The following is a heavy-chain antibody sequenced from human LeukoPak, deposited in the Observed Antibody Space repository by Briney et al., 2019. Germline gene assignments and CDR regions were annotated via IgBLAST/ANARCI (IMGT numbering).Heavy chain of an antibody. J-gene: IGHJ6*03. CDR3: ARKYDFWSGYQYYYYYYMDV. CDR2: IKQDGSEK. CDR1: GFTFSSYA. V-gene: IGHV3-7*01. Sequence: GGSLRLACAASGFTFSSYAMSWVRQAPGKGLEWVANIKQDGSEKYYVDSVKGRFTISRDNAKNSLYLQMNSLRAEDTAVYYCARKYDFWSGYQYYYYYYMDVWGKGTTVTVSS. D-gene: IGHD3-3*01.